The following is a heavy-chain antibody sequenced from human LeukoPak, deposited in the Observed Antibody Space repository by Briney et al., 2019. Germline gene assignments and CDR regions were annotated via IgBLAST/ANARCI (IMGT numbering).Heavy chain of an antibody. Sequence: GASVKISCKASGYTFTHYYMHWVRQAPGQGLEWMGWINPNSGGTNYVQKFQGRVTMTRDTSISTAYMELSRLRSDDTAVYYCARASYYYDSSGYPGYYFGYWGQGTLVTVSS. CDR1: GYTFTHYY. V-gene: IGHV1-2*02. J-gene: IGHJ4*02. CDR3: ARASYYYDSSGYPGYYFGY. CDR2: INPNSGGT. D-gene: IGHD3-22*01.